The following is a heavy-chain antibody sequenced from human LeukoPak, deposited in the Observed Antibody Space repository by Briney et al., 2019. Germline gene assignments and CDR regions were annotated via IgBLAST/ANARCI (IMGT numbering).Heavy chain of an antibody. J-gene: IGHJ4*02. CDR1: GFTLSDHY. Sequence: GGSLRLSCAASGFTLSDHYMDWVRQAPGKGLEWVGRTRNKANRYTTEYAASVKGRFTISRDDSKNSLCLQMNSLKTEDTAVYYCARSYYDGSRYYMDYWGQGTLVTVSS. D-gene: IGHD3-22*01. CDR2: TRNKANRYTT. V-gene: IGHV3-72*01. CDR3: ARSYYDGSRYYMDY.